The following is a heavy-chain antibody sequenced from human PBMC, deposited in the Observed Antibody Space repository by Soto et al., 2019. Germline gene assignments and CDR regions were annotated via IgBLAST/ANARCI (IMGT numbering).Heavy chain of an antibody. D-gene: IGHD6-19*01. J-gene: IGHJ4*02. CDR2: IFHTGTP. Sequence: PSETLSLTCTVSGGSISPYYWSWIRHPPGGGLEWIGYIFHTGTPRYSPSLESRVTISVDSSKNQVYLKLTSVTAADTAVYFCAREASVGTSPFSNSGWYGYFDYWGQGALVTVSS. CDR1: GGSISPYY. CDR3: AREASVGTSPFSNSGWYGYFDY. V-gene: IGHV4-59*01.